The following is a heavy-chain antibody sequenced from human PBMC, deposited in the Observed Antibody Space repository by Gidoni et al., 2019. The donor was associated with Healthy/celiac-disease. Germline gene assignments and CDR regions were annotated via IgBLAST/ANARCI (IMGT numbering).Heavy chain of an antibody. CDR2: INHSGST. CDR3: ARGSWVVPANWFDP. Sequence: QVQLQQWGAGLLTPSETRSLTCAVSGGSFSGYYWSWIRPRPGKGLEWIGEINHSGSTNYNPSLKSRVTISVDTSKNQFSLKLSSVTAADTAVYYCARGSWVVPANWFDPWGQGTLVTVSS. CDR1: GGSFSGYY. V-gene: IGHV4-34*01. D-gene: IGHD2-2*01. J-gene: IGHJ5*02.